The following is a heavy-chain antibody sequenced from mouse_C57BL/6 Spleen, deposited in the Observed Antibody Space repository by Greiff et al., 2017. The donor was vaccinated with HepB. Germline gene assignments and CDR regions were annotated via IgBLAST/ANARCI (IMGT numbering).Heavy chain of an antibody. D-gene: IGHD1-3*01. CDR2: INPNNGGT. Sequence: EVQLQQSGPELVKPGASVKISCKASGYTFTDYYMNWVKQSHGKSLEWIGDINPNNGGTSYNQKFKGKATLTVDKSSSTAYMELRSLTSEDSAVYYCARFWSKGDYWGQGTSVTVSS. CDR3: ARFWSKGDY. CDR1: GYTFTDYY. J-gene: IGHJ4*01. V-gene: IGHV1-26*01.